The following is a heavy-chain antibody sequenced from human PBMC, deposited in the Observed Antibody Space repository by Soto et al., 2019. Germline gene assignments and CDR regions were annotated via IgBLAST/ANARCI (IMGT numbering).Heavy chain of an antibody. Sequence: QPGGSLRLSCAASGFTFNTYDMSWVRQAPGRGLEWVSAITGGARSSYYAESVKGRFTISRDNSKNTLFLQMNSLRAEDTAIYYCAKDTRKATSHSDYWGQGTQVTVSS. J-gene: IGHJ4*02. D-gene: IGHD2-2*01. CDR2: ITGGARSS. V-gene: IGHV3-23*01. CDR1: GFTFNTYD. CDR3: AKDTRKATSHSDY.